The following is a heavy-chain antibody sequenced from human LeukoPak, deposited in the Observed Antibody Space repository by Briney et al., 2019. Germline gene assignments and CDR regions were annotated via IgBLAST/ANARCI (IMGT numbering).Heavy chain of an antibody. CDR3: ARDRNTLVRGIVGV. Sequence: SETLSLTCTVSGGSISSSSYYWGWIRQPPGKGLEWIGSIYYSGSTYYNPSLKRRVTISVDTSKNQFSLKLNSVTAADTAVYYCARDRNTLVRGIVGVWGQGTLVIVSS. V-gene: IGHV4-39*07. J-gene: IGHJ4*02. D-gene: IGHD3-10*01. CDR2: IYYSGST. CDR1: GGSISSSSYY.